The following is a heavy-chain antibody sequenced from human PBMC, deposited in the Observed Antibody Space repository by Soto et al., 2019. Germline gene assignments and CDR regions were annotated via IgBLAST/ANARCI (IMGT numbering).Heavy chain of an antibody. J-gene: IGHJ4*02. Sequence: QVQLVQSGPEVKKPGASVKVSCKGSGYTFSNYGVTWVRQAPGQGLERLGWVSAYNRNTDYAQKFEDRATLTIDTSTNTAYLELRGLTPDDTAVYYCAGERRWEPLRYWGQGTL. CDR2: VSAYNRNT. D-gene: IGHD1-26*01. V-gene: IGHV1-18*01. CDR1: GYTFSNYG. CDR3: AGERRWEPLRY.